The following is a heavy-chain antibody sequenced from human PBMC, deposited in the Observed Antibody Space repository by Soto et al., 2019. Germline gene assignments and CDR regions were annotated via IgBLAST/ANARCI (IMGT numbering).Heavy chain of an antibody. CDR2: IWYDGSNE. CDR1: GFTFSTYV. CDR3: ARESGSYHLDY. J-gene: IGHJ4*02. Sequence: GGSLRLSCAASGFTFSTYVMHWVRQAPGKGLEWVAVIWYDGSNENYAGSVKGRFTISRDNSKNTLYLKINSLRGDDTAVYYCARESGSYHLDYWGQGTLVTVSS. D-gene: IGHD3-10*01. V-gene: IGHV3-33*01.